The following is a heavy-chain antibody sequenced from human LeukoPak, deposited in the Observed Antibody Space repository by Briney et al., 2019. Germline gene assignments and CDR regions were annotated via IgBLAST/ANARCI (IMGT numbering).Heavy chain of an antibody. Sequence: GASVKVSCKTSGFTFSNSALQWVRQARGQRLEWIGWIVVGSGNTNYAQKFQRRVTITRDMSASTAYMELSSLRSEDTAVYYCAADDLTLAPWGQGTLVTVSS. CDR2: IVVGSGNT. V-gene: IGHV1-58*01. CDR1: GFTFSNSA. CDR3: AADDLTLAP. J-gene: IGHJ5*02.